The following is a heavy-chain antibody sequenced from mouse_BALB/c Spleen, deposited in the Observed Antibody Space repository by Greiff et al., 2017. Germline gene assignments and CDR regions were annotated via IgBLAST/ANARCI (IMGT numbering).Heavy chain of an antibody. D-gene: IGHD2-14*01. J-gene: IGHJ3*01. Sequence: VQLKQSGPGLVAPSQSLSITCTVSGFSLTSYGVSWVRQPPGKGLEWLGVIWGDGSTNYHSALISRLSISKDNSKSQVFLKLNSLQTDDTATYYCALWVRRGGLAWFAYWGQGTLVTVSA. V-gene: IGHV2-3*01. CDR1: GFSLTSYG. CDR2: IWGDGST. CDR3: ALWVRRGGLAWFAY.